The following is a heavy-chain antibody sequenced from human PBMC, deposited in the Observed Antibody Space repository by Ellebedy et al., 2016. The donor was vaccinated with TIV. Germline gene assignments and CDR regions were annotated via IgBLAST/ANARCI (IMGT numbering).Heavy chain of an antibody. CDR1: GFTFDDYA. CDR2: ISWNSGTK. D-gene: IGHD2-8*01. CDR3: MTYCTTSNCYPRRFDY. V-gene: IGHV3-9*01. J-gene: IGHJ4*02. Sequence: GGSLRLXCAASGFTFDDYAMHWVRQAPGKGLEWVSGISWNSGTKGHADSVKGRFTISRDNAKNSLYLQMNGLRAEDTALYYCMTYCTTSNCYPRRFDYWGQGTLVTVSS.